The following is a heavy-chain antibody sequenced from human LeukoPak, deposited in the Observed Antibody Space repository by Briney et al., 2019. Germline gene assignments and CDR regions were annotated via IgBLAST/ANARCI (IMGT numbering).Heavy chain of an antibody. CDR2: LDPEDGET. CDR3: ATGGSIFGVDNDAFDI. V-gene: IGHV1-24*01. J-gene: IGHJ3*02. Sequence: ASVKVSCKVSGDTLTELSMHWVRQAPGKGLEWMGGLDPEDGETIYAQKFQGRVTVTEDTSTDTAYMELSSLRSEDTAVYYCATGGSIFGVDNDAFDIWGQGTMVTVSS. D-gene: IGHD3-3*01. CDR1: GDTLTELS.